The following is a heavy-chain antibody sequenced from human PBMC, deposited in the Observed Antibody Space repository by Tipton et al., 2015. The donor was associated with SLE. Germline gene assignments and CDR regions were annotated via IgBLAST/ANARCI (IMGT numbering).Heavy chain of an antibody. V-gene: IGHV1-18*01. CDR2: ISAYNGNT. J-gene: IGHJ2*01. D-gene: IGHD3-3*01. Sequence: QLVQSGAEVKKPGASVKVSCKASGYTFTSYGITWVRQAPGQGLEWMGWISAYNGNTNYPQKLQGRVTMTTDTSTSTAYMGLRSLRSDDTAVYYCARALGGDYDFWSGYSGWYFDLWGRGTLVTVSS. CDR1: GYTFTSYG. CDR3: ARALGGDYDFWSGYSGWYFDL.